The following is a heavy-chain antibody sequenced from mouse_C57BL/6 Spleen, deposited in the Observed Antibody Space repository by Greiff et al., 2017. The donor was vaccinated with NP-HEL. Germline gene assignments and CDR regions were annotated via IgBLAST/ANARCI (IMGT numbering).Heavy chain of an antibody. CDR3: ARSPPIYYDYAAWFAY. CDR2: INPSNGGT. J-gene: IGHJ3*01. Sequence: VQLQQPGTELVKPGASVKLSCKASGYTFTSYWMHWVKQRPGQGLEWIGNINPSNGGTNYNEKFKSKATLTVDKSSSTAYMQLSSLTSEDSAVYYCARSPPIYYDYAAWFAYWGQGTLVTVSA. CDR1: GYTFTSYW. D-gene: IGHD2-4*01. V-gene: IGHV1-53*01.